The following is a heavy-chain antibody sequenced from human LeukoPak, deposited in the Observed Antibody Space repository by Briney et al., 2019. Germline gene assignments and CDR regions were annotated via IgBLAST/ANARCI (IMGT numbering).Heavy chain of an antibody. V-gene: IGHV3-30*18. CDR1: GFTFSSYG. J-gene: IGHJ2*01. CDR2: ISYDGSNK. CDR3: AKDGSITMVRGVRFYWYFDL. Sequence: GRSLRLSCAASGFTFSSYGMHWVRQAPGKGLEWVAVISYDGSNKYYADSVKGRFTISRDNSKNTLYLQMNSLRAEDTAVYYCAKDGSITMVRGVRFYWYFDLWDRGTLVTVSS. D-gene: IGHD3-10*01.